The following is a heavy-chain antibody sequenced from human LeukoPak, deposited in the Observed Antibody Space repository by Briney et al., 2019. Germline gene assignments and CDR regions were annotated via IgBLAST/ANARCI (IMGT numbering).Heavy chain of an antibody. CDR3: VKVPWFGELFPLDY. V-gene: IGHV3-30*18. CDR2: ISYDGSNK. Sequence: PGGSLRLSCAASGFTLSSYGMHWLRQAPGKGLEWVAVISYDGSNKYYADSVKGRFTISRDNSKNTLYLQMNSLGAEDTAVYYCVKVPWFGELFPLDYWGQGTLVTVSS. CDR1: GFTLSSYG. D-gene: IGHD3-10*01. J-gene: IGHJ4*02.